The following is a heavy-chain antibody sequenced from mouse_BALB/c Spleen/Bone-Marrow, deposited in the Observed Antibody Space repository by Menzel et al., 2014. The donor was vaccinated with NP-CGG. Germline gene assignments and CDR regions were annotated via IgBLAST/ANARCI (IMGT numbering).Heavy chain of an antibody. CDR3: ARNFGLAWFAY. Sequence: QVQLKESGPGLVQPSQSLSITCTVSGFSLTSYGVHWVRPSPGKGLEWLGVIWSGGSPDYNAAFISRLSISKDNSKSQVFFKMNSLQANDTAIYYCARNFGLAWFAYWGQGTLVTVSA. V-gene: IGHV2-2*02. J-gene: IGHJ3*01. CDR2: IWSGGSP. D-gene: IGHD4-1*01. CDR1: GFSLTSYG.